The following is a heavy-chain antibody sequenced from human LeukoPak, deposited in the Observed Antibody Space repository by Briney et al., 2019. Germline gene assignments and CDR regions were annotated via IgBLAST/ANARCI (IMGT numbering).Heavy chain of an antibody. D-gene: IGHD6-13*01. J-gene: IGHJ4*02. Sequence: SVKVSCKASGGTFSSYAISWVRQAPGQGLEWMGRIIPILGIANYAQKFQGRVTITADKPTSTAYMELSSLRSEDTAVYYCATAAAGPWGFDYWGQGTLVTVSS. CDR1: GGTFSSYA. CDR3: ATAAAGPWGFDY. V-gene: IGHV1-69*04. CDR2: IIPILGIA.